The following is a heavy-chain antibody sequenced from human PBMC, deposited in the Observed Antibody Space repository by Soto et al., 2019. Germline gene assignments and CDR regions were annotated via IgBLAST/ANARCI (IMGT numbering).Heavy chain of an antibody. CDR3: ARDHYGSGSPPGY. V-gene: IGHV3-21*01. Sequence: EVQLVESGGGLVKPGGSLRLSCEASGFTFSNFGMHWVRQAPGKGLEWVSFISSSSGDIYYADSLKGRFTISRDNAKNSLYLQMSSLRAEDTALYYCARDHYGSGSPPGYWGQGILVTVSS. CDR2: ISSSSGDI. D-gene: IGHD3-10*01. CDR1: GFTFSNFG. J-gene: IGHJ4*02.